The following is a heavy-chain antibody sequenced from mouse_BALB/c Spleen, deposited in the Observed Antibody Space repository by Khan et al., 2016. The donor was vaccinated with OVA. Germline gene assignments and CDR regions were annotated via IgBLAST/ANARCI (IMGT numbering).Heavy chain of an antibody. CDR1: GFSLTNYG. Sequence: QVQLKQSGPGLVAPSQSLSITCTISGFSLTNYGVHWVRQPPGKGLEWLVVIWSDGSTTYNSDLKSNLTISKDNSKSQVFLKMNSLQSEDTAVYFCARQPYYHYNIMDYWGQGTSVTVSS. D-gene: IGHD2-10*01. V-gene: IGHV2-6-1*01. CDR3: ARQPYYHYNIMDY. CDR2: IWSDGST. J-gene: IGHJ4*01.